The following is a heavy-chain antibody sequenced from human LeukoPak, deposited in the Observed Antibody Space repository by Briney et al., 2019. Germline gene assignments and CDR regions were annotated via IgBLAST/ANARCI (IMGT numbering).Heavy chain of an antibody. D-gene: IGHD7-27*01. V-gene: IGHV4-30-2*01. J-gene: IGHJ4*02. CDR2: IYPRGST. CDR1: GGSISSGSYS. CDR3: ARFSPRAMGNYLDF. Sequence: SQTLSLTCAVSGGSISSGSYSWSWIRQPPGKGLEWIGYIYPRGSTYYNPSLKSRVILSLDKSANQLSLNLSSVTAADTAVYYCARFSPRAMGNYLDFWGQGTLVTVSS.